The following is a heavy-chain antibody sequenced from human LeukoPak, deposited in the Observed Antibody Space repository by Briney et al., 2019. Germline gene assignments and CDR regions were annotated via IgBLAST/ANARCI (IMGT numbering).Heavy chain of an antibody. J-gene: IGHJ4*02. Sequence: GGSLRLSCAASGFTFSSYAMSWVRQAPGKGLEWVSAISGSGGSTYYADSVKGRFTISRDNSKSTLYLQMNSLRAEDTAVYYCAAVYCTNGVCPMRAFGYWGQGTLVTVSS. CDR2: ISGSGGST. CDR1: GFTFSSYA. D-gene: IGHD2-8*01. V-gene: IGHV3-23*01. CDR3: AAVYCTNGVCPMRAFGY.